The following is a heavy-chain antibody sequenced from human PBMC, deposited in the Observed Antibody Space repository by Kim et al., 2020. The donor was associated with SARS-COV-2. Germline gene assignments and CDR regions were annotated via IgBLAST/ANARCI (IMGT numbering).Heavy chain of an antibody. J-gene: IGHJ5*01. D-gene: IGHD2-15*01. CDR2: ITPILDLT. V-gene: IGHV1-69*04. CDR1: GGTFNTYS. CDR3: ARGAPPVAATSYNWFDS. Sequence: SVKVSCKASGGTFNTYSITWVRQAPGQGLEWMGRITPILDLTNYAQKFQGRVTITADKSTSTAYMELSSLRSEDTAVYFCARGAPPVAATSYNWFDSWGQGTRVTVSS.